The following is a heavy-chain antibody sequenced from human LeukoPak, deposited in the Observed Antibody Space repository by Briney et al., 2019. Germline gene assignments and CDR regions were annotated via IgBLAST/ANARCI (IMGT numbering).Heavy chain of an antibody. D-gene: IGHD5-24*01. CDR3: ARERATGHYFDY. V-gene: IGHV4-59*01. CDR2: IYYSGST. CDR1: GGSISSYY. Sequence: PSETLSLTCTVSGGSISSYYWSWIRQPPGKGLEWIGYIYYSGSTNYNPSLKSRVTISVDTSKNQFSPKLSSVTAADTAVYYCARERATGHYFDYWGQGTLVTVSS. J-gene: IGHJ4*02.